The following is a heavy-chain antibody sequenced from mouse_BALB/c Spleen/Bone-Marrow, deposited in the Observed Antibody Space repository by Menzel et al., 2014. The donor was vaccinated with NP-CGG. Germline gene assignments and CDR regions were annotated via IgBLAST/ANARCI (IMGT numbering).Heavy chain of an antibody. CDR1: GFTFSSYA. CDR3: ARGRTRGYTMDY. V-gene: IGHV5-6-5*01. Sequence: EVQLVESGGGLVKPGGSLKLSCAASGFTFSSYAMSWVRQTPEKRLEWVASISSGSSTYYPDSVKGRFTISRDNARNILYLQMSSLRSEDTAMYYCARGRTRGYTMDYWGRGTSVTVSS. J-gene: IGHJ4*01. CDR2: ISSGSST.